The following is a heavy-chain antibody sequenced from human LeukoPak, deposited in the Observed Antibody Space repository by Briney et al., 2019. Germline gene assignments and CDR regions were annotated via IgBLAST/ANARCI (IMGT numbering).Heavy chain of an antibody. CDR2: IYPGDSDT. CDR3: AIASMVREMAYWFDP. J-gene: IGHJ5*02. CDR1: GYDFSSYW. Sequence: GESLKISCRGSGYDFSSYWVGWVRQMPGKGLEWMGIIYPGDSDTRYSPSFQGQVTISADKSISTAYLQWSSLQASDTAMYYCAIASMVREMAYWFDPWGQGTLVTVSS. D-gene: IGHD3-10*01. V-gene: IGHV5-51*01.